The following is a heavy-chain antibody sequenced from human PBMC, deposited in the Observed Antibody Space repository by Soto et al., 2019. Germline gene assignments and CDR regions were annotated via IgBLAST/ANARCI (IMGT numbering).Heavy chain of an antibody. D-gene: IGHD6-19*01. CDR1: GFTFSSYG. CDR3: AKDRGSGWPPDAFDI. Sequence: QVQLVESGGGVVQPGRSLRLSCAASGFTFSSYGMHWVRQAPGKGLEWVAVISYDGSNKYYADSVKGRFTISRDNSKNTLYLQMNSLRAEDTAVYYYAKDRGSGWPPDAFDIWGQGTMVTVSS. V-gene: IGHV3-30*18. J-gene: IGHJ3*02. CDR2: ISYDGSNK.